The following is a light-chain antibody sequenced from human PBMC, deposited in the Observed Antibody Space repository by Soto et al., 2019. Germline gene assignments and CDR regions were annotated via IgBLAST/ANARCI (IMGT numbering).Light chain of an antibody. CDR2: AAS. J-gene: IGKJ3*01. CDR1: QTITNY. V-gene: IGKV1-39*01. CDR3: QQSTITPFT. Sequence: DIQMTQSPSSLSASVGDRVTITCRASQTITNYLNWYQHKPGKAPKLLIYAASSLQSGVRSRFSGGGSGEDFMPTMSSWRPQDFLVYFGQQSTITPFTFGPGTK.